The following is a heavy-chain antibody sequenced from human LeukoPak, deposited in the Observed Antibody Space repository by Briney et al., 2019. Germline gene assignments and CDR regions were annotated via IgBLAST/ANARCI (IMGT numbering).Heavy chain of an antibody. Sequence: PGGSLRLSCAASGFTFSSYAMSWVRQAPGKGLEWVSAISGGGSGTYYADSVKGRFTISRDNSKNTLYLQMNSLRAEDTAVYYCAKDGSGITMIVVVINYFDYWGQGTLVTVSS. V-gene: IGHV3-23*01. CDR2: ISGGGSGT. CDR1: GFTFSSYA. CDR3: AKDGSGITMIVVVINYFDY. J-gene: IGHJ4*02. D-gene: IGHD3-22*01.